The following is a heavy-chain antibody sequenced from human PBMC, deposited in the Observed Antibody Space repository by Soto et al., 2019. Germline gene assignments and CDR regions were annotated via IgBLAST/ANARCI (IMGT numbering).Heavy chain of an antibody. Sequence: EVQLVESGGGLVQPGGSLRLSCAASGFTFTDHYMDWVRQAPGKGLEWIGRIRIKARGYTTEYAASVTGRFTISRDESQKSVYLQMTSLKTGDTAMYFCVRGKDHNTHFYMDVWGNGIMVTVSS. D-gene: IGHD1-1*01. V-gene: IGHV3-72*01. CDR3: VRGKDHNTHFYMDV. CDR1: GFTFTDHY. J-gene: IGHJ6*03. CDR2: IRIKARGYTT.